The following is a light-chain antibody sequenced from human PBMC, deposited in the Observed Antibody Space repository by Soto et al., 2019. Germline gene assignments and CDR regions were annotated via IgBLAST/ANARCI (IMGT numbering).Light chain of an antibody. Sequence: DIQMTQSPSTLSASVGGTVTITCRASQSISNWLAWYQQKPGQAPKLLIHKASTLESGVPSRFSGSGSGTEFTLTIRSLQPDDFATFYCQQYDRFPYTFGQGTKLEIK. CDR2: KAS. V-gene: IGKV1-5*03. J-gene: IGKJ2*01. CDR3: QQYDRFPYT. CDR1: QSISNW.